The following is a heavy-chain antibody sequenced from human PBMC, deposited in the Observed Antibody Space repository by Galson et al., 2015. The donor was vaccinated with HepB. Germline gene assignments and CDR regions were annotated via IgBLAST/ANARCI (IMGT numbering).Heavy chain of an antibody. CDR3: ARDEGDMITFGGVSVHNWFDP. V-gene: IGHV1-69*13. J-gene: IGHJ5*02. CDR2: IIPIFGTA. CDR1: GGTFSSYA. Sequence: SVKVSCKASGGTFSSYAISWVRQAPGQGLEWMGGIIPIFGTANYAQKFQGRVTITADESTSTAYMELSSLRSEDTAVYYCARDEGDMITFGGVSVHNWFDPWGQGTLVTVSS. D-gene: IGHD3-16*02.